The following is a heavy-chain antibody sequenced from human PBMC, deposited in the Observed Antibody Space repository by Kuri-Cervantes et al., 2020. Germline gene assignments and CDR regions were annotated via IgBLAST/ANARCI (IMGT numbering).Heavy chain of an antibody. CDR1: GFKFNNYG. Sequence: GGSLRLSCVASGFKFNNYGIHWVRQAPGEGLEWVALIWYDGSNKFYADYVKGRFSTSRDNSENTLSLQMHSLRAEDTAIYYCARELGRGVISPYFDYWGQGTLVTVSS. D-gene: IGHD3-10*01. J-gene: IGHJ4*02. V-gene: IGHV3-33*01. CDR3: ARELGRGVISPYFDY. CDR2: IWYDGSNK.